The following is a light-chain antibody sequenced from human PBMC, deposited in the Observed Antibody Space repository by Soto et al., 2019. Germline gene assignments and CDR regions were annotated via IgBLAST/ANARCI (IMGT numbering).Light chain of an antibody. CDR3: QSYDSSLSGVI. CDR1: SSNIGAGCD. CDR2: DNN. Sequence: QAVLTQPPSVSGAPGQRVTISCTGSSSNIGAGCDVHWYQQLPGTAPKLLIYDNNNRPSGVPDRFSGSKSGTSASLAITGLQAEDEADYYCQSYDSSLSGVIFGGGTKVTVL. J-gene: IGLJ2*01. V-gene: IGLV1-40*01.